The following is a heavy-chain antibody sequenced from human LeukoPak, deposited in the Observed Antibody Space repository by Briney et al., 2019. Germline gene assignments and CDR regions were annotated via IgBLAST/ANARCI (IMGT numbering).Heavy chain of an antibody. J-gene: IGHJ4*02. CDR1: GYTFTGYY. CDR3: ARDRGLRYSGSYLPYY. Sequence: ASVKVSCKASGYTFTGYYMHWVRQAPGQGLEWMGWINPNSGGTNYAQKFQGRVTMTRDTSISTAYMELSRLRSDDTAVYYCARDRGLRYSGSYLPYYWGQGTLVTVSS. V-gene: IGHV1-2*02. D-gene: IGHD1-26*01. CDR2: INPNSGGT.